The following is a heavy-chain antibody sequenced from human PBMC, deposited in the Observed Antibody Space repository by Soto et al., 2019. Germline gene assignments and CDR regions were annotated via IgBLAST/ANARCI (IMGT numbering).Heavy chain of an antibody. V-gene: IGHV3-30*18. J-gene: IGHJ6*02. CDR2: ISHDGDKK. CDR3: AKTGSHYYWCIDV. CDR1: GFTFSGNV. Sequence: QEQLVASGGGVVQPGRSLRLSCAASGFTFSGNVMHWVRQAPGKGLEWVAVISHDGDKKYYGDSVKGRFTVSRDNSRNTLYLHMDSLRPDDTAIYYCAKTGSHYYWCIDVWGQGTTVVVSS.